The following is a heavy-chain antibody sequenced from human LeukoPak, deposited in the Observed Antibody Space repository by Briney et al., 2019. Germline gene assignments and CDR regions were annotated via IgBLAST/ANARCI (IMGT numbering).Heavy chain of an antibody. D-gene: IGHD2-21*01. Sequence: GGSLRLSCTASGFTFSSYAMPWVRQAPGKGLEWVASITIGGGRTYYADSVKGRFTISRDNSKNTLSLQMSSLRAEDTAVYYCAKGERPQLVAHTYDYGGQGTEVTVS. V-gene: IGHV3-23*01. CDR3: AKGERPQLVAHTYDY. CDR2: ITIGGGRT. J-gene: IGHJ4*02. CDR1: GFTFSSYA.